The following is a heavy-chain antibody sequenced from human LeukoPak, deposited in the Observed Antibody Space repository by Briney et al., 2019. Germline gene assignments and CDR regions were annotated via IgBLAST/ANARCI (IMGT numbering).Heavy chain of an antibody. V-gene: IGHV3-53*01. CDR3: AREITSGTIDY. CDR1: GFTSSSYW. CDR2: IYSGGST. J-gene: IGHJ4*02. D-gene: IGHD1-26*01. Sequence: GGSLRLSCAASGFTSSSYWMSWVRQAPGKGLEWVSVIYSGGSTYYADSVKGRFTISRDNSKNTLYLQMNSLRAEDTAVYYCAREITSGTIDYWGQGTLVTVSS.